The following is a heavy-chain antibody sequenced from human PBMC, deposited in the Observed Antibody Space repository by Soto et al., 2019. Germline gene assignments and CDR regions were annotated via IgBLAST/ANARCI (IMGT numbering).Heavy chain of an antibody. CDR1: GFNFSSYA. Sequence: GGSLRLSCAASGFNFSSYAMSWVRQAPGKGLEWVSGISGSGVSTYYADSVKGRLTISRDNSKNTLYMQMNSLRAEDTAVYYCAKDAYCSGGSCWYYYGLDVWGQGTTVTVSS. CDR3: AKDAYCSGGSCWYYYGLDV. CDR2: ISGSGVST. V-gene: IGHV3-23*01. J-gene: IGHJ6*02. D-gene: IGHD2-15*01.